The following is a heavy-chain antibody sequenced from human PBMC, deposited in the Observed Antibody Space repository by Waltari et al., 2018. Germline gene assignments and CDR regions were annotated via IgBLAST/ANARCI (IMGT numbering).Heavy chain of an antibody. V-gene: IGHV4-4*07. CDR1: GGSLSSYY. CDR2: MYFTGIM. J-gene: IGHJ4*02. Sequence: QVQLRESGPGLLKPSETLSLTCSVSGGSLSSYYWNWIRQPAGKGLEWIGRMYFTGIMDDNPSLQSRVTMSVDTSKNQFFLNLTSVTAADTAVYYCATDGLSRSLSHWGQGALVTVSS. CDR3: ATDGLSRSLSH. D-gene: IGHD6-19*01.